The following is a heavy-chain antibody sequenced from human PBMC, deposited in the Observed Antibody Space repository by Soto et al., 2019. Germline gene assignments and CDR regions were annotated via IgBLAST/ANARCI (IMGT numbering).Heavy chain of an antibody. D-gene: IGHD3-16*01. Sequence: PGGSLRLSCGASGFTFSNYWMNWVRQAPGKGLEWVANINPDGSGKQYVDSVKGRFTMSRDNAKNSLYLQMNSLRVEDTAVYYCAGWGQQNYWGRGTLVTVSS. CDR3: AGWGQQNY. J-gene: IGHJ4*02. CDR2: INPDGSGK. CDR1: GFTFSNYW. V-gene: IGHV3-7*05.